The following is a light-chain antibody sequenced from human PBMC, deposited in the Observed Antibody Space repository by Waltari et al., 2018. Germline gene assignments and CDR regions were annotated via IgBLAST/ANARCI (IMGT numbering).Light chain of an antibody. V-gene: IGKV4-1*01. J-gene: IGKJ1*01. CDR1: QSVLYTSNNKNY. Sequence: DIVMTQSPDSLAVSLGERATIKCKSSQSVLYTSNNKNYLAWYRQKPGQSPNLLISWASTRESGVPDRFSGSGSETDFTLNISSLQAEDVAVYYCQQFYTTPVTFGQGTKVEIK. CDR2: WAS. CDR3: QQFYTTPVT.